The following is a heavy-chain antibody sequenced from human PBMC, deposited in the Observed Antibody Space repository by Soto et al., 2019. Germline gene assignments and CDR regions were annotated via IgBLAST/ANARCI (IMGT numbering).Heavy chain of an antibody. Sequence: EVKVVESGGGLVQPGGSLRLSCAASGFTFSDNWMHWVRQPPGKGPVWVSRISGDASSTSYADSVKGRFTISRDSAKNTVYLQLASLRVEDTAVYYCTRGGTRTTYWGLFDSWGQGILVSVSS. CDR3: TRGGTRTTYWGLFDS. CDR1: GFTFSDNW. D-gene: IGHD7-27*01. CDR2: ISGDASST. J-gene: IGHJ4*02. V-gene: IGHV3-74*01.